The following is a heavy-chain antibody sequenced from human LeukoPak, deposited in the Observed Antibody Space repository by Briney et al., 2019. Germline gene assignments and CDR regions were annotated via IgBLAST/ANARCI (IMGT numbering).Heavy chain of an antibody. CDR2: INHSGST. V-gene: IGHV4-34*01. D-gene: IGHD3-22*01. CDR3: ARWGRDSSGSYYFDY. J-gene: IGHJ4*02. Sequence: SETLSLTCAVYGGSFSGYYWSWIRQPPGKGLEWIGEINHSGSTNYNPSLKSRVTISVDTSKNQFSLKLSSVTAADTAVYYCARWGRDSSGSYYFDYWGQGTLVTVSS. CDR1: GGSFSGYY.